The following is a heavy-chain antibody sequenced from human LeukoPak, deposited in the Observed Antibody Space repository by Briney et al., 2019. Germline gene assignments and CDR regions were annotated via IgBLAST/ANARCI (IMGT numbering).Heavy chain of an antibody. CDR2: ISSGSSTI. J-gene: IGHJ3*02. D-gene: IGHD6-19*01. V-gene: IGHV3-48*01. CDR1: GFTFSSYS. CDR3: AKRSSEYSSGWYSGDAFDI. Sequence: PGGSLRLSCAASGFTFSSYSMNWVRQAPGKGLEWVSYISSGSSTIYYADSVKGRFTISRDNSKNTLYLQMNSLRAEDTAVYYCAKRSSEYSSGWYSGDAFDIWGQGTMVTVSS.